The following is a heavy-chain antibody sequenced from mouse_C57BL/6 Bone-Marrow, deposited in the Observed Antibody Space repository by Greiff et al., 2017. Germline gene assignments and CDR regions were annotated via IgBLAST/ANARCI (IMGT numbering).Heavy chain of an antibody. CDR3: ARDYGSSYWYLDV. J-gene: IGHJ1*03. Sequence: VQLKESGPELVKPGASVKLSCKASGYTFTSYDINWVKQRPGQGLEWIGWIYPRDGSTKYNEKFKGKATVTVDTSSSTAYMELHSLTSEDSAVYFCARDYGSSYWYLDVWGTGTTVTVSS. CDR1: GYTFTSYD. V-gene: IGHV1-85*01. D-gene: IGHD1-1*01. CDR2: IYPRDGST.